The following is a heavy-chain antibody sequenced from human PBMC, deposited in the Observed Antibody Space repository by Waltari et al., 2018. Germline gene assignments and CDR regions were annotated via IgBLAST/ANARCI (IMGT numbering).Heavy chain of an antibody. Sequence: QLQLQESAPGPVKPPETLSLTCTVTGGSVCICYWSWIRQPAGKGLECIGRISTSGSTNYNPSLKSRVTISVDKSKNQFSLKLSSVTAADTAVYYCARVKSSTNPYFDYWGQGTLVTVSS. J-gene: IGHJ4*02. CDR1: GGSVCICY. CDR3: ARVKSSTNPYFDY. D-gene: IGHD2-2*01. CDR2: ISTSGST. V-gene: IGHV4-4*07.